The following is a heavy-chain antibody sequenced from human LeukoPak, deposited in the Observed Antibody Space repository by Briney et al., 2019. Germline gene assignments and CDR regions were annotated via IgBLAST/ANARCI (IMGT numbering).Heavy chain of an antibody. CDR2: INQGGSDS. CDR1: GFTFGTYW. CDR3: GRDRYSSSSEY. V-gene: IGHV3-7*01. J-gene: IGHJ4*02. Sequence: PGGSLRLSCAASGFTFGTYWMIWVRQPPGGGLEWVANINQGGSDSRYVDSVKGRFTISRDNAKNSLYLQMNSLRAEDTAVYYCGRDRYSSSSEYWGQGTLVTVSS. D-gene: IGHD6-13*01.